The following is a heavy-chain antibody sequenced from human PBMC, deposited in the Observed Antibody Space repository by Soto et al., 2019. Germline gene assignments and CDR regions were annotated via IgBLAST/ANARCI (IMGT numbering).Heavy chain of an antibody. Sequence: ASVKVSCKSSGYTFTSYGISCVRQAPGQGLEWMGWISAYNGNTNYAQKLQGRVTMTTDTSTSTAYMELRSLRSDDTAVYYCARDNDIVATIIPIDYWGQGTLVTVSS. CDR3: ARDNDIVATIIPIDY. V-gene: IGHV1-18*01. CDR2: ISAYNGNT. CDR1: GYTFTSYG. D-gene: IGHD5-12*01. J-gene: IGHJ4*02.